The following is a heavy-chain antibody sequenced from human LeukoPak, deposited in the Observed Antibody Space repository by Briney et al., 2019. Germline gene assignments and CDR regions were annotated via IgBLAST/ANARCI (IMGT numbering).Heavy chain of an antibody. J-gene: IGHJ4*02. Sequence: SVKVSCKASGGTFSSYAISWVRQAPGQGLEWMGGIIPTFGTANYAQKFQGRVTITADKSTSTAYMELSSLRSEDTAVYYCARGDDILTGYYPFDYWGQGTLVTVSS. D-gene: IGHD3-9*01. CDR2: IIPTFGTA. CDR3: ARGDDILTGYYPFDY. CDR1: GGTFSSYA. V-gene: IGHV1-69*06.